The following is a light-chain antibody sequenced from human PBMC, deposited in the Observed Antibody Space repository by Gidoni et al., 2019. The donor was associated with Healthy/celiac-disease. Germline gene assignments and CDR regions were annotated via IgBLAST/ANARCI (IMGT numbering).Light chain of an antibody. CDR3: QQYNNWAYT. CDR2: GAS. CDR1: QSVSSN. J-gene: IGKJ2*01. Sequence: EIAMSPSPATLSVSPGERATLSCRASQSVSSNLAWYQQKPGQAPRLLIYGASTRATGIPARFSGSGSGTEFTLTISSLQSEDFAVYYCQQYNNWAYTFGQGTKLEIK. V-gene: IGKV3-15*01.